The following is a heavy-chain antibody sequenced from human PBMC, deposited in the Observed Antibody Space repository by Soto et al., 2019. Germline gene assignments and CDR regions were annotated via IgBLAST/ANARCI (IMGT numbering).Heavy chain of an antibody. CDR2: IYYTGST. J-gene: IGHJ4*02. V-gene: IGHV4-59*02. CDR3: ARPTVSWYYFHY. Sequence: QVQLQESGPGLVKPSETLSLTCTVSGASVSNYYWSWIRQTPGKGLEWIAYIYYTGSTSYNPSLKSRVTISLDTSKNQFSLKLNSVTAADTAVYYCARPTVSWYYFHYWGQGAQVTVSS. CDR1: GASVSNYY. D-gene: IGHD6-13*01.